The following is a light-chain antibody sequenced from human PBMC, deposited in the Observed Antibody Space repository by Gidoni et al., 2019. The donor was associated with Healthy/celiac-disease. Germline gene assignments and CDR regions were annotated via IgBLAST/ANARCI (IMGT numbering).Light chain of an antibody. CDR3: QQYGSSPGFT. CDR2: GAS. Sequence: EIVWMHSLCTLSLSPGARATLSCRASRSVSISYLAWYQQKPGQAPRLLIYGASSRATGIPARFSGSGSGTDFTLTISRLEPEDFAVYYCQQYGSSPGFTFGPGTKVDIK. J-gene: IGKJ3*01. CDR1: RSVSISY. V-gene: IGKV3-20*01.